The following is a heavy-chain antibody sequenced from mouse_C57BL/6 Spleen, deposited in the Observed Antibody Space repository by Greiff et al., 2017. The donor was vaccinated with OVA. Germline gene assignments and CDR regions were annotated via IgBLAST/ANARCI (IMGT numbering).Heavy chain of an antibody. D-gene: IGHD2-4*01. CDR1: GFTFSSYT. V-gene: IGHV5-9*01. CDR3: ARPHDYGGYVDV. Sequence: EVQLVESGGGLVKPGGSLKLSCAASGFTFSSYTMSWVRQTPEKRLEWVATISGGGGNTYYPASVKGRFTISRDNAKNTLYLQMSSLRSEDTALYYCARPHDYGGYVDVWGTGTTVTVSS. J-gene: IGHJ1*03. CDR2: ISGGGGNT.